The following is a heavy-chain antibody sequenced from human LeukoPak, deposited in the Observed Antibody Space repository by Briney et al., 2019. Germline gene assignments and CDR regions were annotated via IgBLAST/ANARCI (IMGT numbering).Heavy chain of an antibody. V-gene: IGHV3-66*01. Sequence: GGSLRLSCAASGFTVSSNYMTWVRQAPGKGLEWVSTIYTGGSTYYADSVKDRFTISRDNSKNTLYLQMNSLRAEDTAVYYCARGLGSGYYNDWGQGTLVTVSS. D-gene: IGHD3-22*01. CDR2: IYTGGST. CDR3: ARGLGSGYYND. CDR1: GFTVSSNY. J-gene: IGHJ4*02.